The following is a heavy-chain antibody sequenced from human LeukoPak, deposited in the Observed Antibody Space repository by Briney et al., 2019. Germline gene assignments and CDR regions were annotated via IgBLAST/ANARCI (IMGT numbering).Heavy chain of an antibody. CDR2: IGTAGDT. V-gene: IGHV3-13*01. J-gene: IGHJ4*02. CDR1: GFTFSSYD. D-gene: IGHD5-12*01. CDR3: ARSISGSNPPWYFDY. Sequence: PGGSLRLSCAASGFTFSSYDMHWVRQATGKGLEWVSAIGTAGDTYYPGSVKGRFTISRENAKNSLYLQMNSLRAGDTAVYYCARSISGSNPPWYFDYWGQGTLVTVSS.